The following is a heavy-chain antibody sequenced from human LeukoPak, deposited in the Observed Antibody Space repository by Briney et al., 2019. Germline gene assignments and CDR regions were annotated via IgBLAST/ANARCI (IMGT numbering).Heavy chain of an antibody. CDR1: GFTFSSYG. V-gene: IGHV3-30*02. D-gene: IGHD2-15*01. J-gene: IGHJ1*01. Sequence: GGSLRLSCAASGFTFSSYGMHWVRQAPGKGLEWVAFIRYDGSNKYYADSVKGRFTISRDNSKNTLYLQMNSLRAEDTAVYYCARHGCSGGSCPFQHWGQGTLVTVSS. CDR3: ARHGCSGGSCPFQH. CDR2: IRYDGSNK.